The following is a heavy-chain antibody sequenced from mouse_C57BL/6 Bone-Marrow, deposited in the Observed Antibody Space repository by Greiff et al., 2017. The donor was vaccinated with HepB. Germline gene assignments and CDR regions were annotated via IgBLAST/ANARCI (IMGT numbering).Heavy chain of an antibody. J-gene: IGHJ4*01. CDR3: ARRNLLWAMDY. Sequence: VQLVESGPELVKPGASVKISCKASGYAFSSSWMNWVKQRPGKGLEWIGRIYPGDGDTNYNGKFKGKATLTADKSSSTAYMQLSSLTSEDSAVYFCARRNLLWAMDYWGQGTSVNVSS. CDR1: GYAFSSSW. CDR2: IYPGDGDT. D-gene: IGHD2-1*01. V-gene: IGHV1-82*01.